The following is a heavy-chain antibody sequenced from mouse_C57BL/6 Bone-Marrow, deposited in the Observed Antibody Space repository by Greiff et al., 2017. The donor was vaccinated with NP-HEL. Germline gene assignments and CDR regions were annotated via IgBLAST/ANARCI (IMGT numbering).Heavy chain of an antibody. CDR1: GYTFTDYE. CDR2: IDPETGGT. J-gene: IGHJ4*01. V-gene: IGHV1-15*01. CDR3: TRIHYDGYYAMDY. D-gene: IGHD1-2*01. Sequence: QVQLQQSGAELVRPGASVTLSCKASGYTFTDYEMHWVKQTPVHGLEWIGAIDPETGGTASNQQFKGKAILTANKSSRTAYMALRSLTSEDSAVYYCTRIHYDGYYAMDYWGQGTSVTVSS.